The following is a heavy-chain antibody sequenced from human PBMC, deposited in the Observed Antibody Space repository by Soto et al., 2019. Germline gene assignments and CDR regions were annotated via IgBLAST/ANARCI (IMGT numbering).Heavy chain of an antibody. D-gene: IGHD1-26*01. Sequence: GGSLRLSCAASAFNFRSYAMHWVRRPPGKGLEWVAVISYDGTNTYYADSVKGRFTVSRDNARKTLFLQMSSLRPEDTAVYYCAKGRYSGSYVPFDYWGQGTLVTVSS. J-gene: IGHJ4*02. CDR1: AFNFRSYA. CDR3: AKGRYSGSYVPFDY. CDR2: ISYDGTNT. V-gene: IGHV3-30*18.